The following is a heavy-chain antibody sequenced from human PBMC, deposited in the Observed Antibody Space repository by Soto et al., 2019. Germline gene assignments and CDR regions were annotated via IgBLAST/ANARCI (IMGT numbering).Heavy chain of an antibody. CDR1: GFTFSSYA. CDR2: ISSNGGST. D-gene: IGHD2-15*01. J-gene: IGHJ6*02. CDR3: ARGVVVVVATYGMDV. Sequence: GGSLRLSCAASGFTFSSYAMHWVRLAPGKGLEYVSAISSNGGSTYYANSVKGRFTISRDNSKNTLYLQMGSLRAEDMAVYYCARGVVVVVATYGMDVWGQGTTVTVSS. V-gene: IGHV3-64*01.